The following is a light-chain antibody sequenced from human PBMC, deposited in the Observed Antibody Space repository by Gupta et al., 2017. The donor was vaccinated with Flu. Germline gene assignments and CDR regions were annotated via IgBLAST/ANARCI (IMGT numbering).Light chain of an antibody. V-gene: IGLV1-51*01. J-gene: IGLJ3*02. CDR2: DNN. CDR1: GSNIGSSY. Sequence: SGSNIGSSYVSWYRHHPGTAPKLLIYDNNQRPSGIPDRFSGSRSGTSATLRITVLQTGDEADYYCATWDSSLTAWVFGGGTKLTVL. CDR3: ATWDSSLTAWV.